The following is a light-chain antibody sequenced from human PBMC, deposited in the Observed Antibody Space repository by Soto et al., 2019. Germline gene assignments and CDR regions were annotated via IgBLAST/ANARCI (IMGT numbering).Light chain of an antibody. CDR2: DDS. J-gene: IGKJ4*01. V-gene: IGKV1-5*01. Sequence: DIQMTQSPSTLSASVGDRVTITCRASQGISNWLAWYQQRPGKAPKLLIYDDSNLESGVPSRFSSSGSGPEFTLTVSSLQPDDFATYYCQQYDTYPLTFGGGTKVEI. CDR1: QGISNW. CDR3: QQYDTYPLT.